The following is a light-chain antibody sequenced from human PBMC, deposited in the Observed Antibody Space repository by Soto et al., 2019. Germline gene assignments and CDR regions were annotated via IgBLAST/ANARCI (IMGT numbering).Light chain of an antibody. CDR2: GAS. CDR1: QSVSNNY. J-gene: IGKJ4*01. CDR3: QQVKGFPLT. V-gene: IGKV3-20*01. Sequence: EIVLTPSPGTLSLSPGERATLSCRASQSVSNNYLAWYQQKPGQAPRLLIYGASNRATGIPDRFSGSGSGTDFTLTITNLQPEDSAVYYCQQVKGFPLTFGGGTKVDI.